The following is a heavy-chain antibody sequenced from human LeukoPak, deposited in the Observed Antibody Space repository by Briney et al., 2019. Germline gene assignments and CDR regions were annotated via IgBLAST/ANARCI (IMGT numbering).Heavy chain of an antibody. J-gene: IGHJ5*02. CDR2: IYYSGST. V-gene: IGHV4-39*01. CDR1: GGSISSSSYY. Sequence: SETLSLTCTVSGGSISSSSYYWGWIRQPPGKGLGWIGSIYYSGSTYYNPSLKSRVTISVDTSKNQFSLKLSSVTAADTAVYYCARHIPSMVRGVTVWFDPWGQGTLVTVSS. CDR3: ARHIPSMVRGVTVWFDP. D-gene: IGHD3-10*01.